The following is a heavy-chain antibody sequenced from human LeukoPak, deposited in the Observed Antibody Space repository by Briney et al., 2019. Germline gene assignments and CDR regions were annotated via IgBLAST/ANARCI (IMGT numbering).Heavy chain of an antibody. J-gene: IGHJ4*02. CDR1: GYAITSGGFS. CDR2: NYDRGPA. Sequence: PSQTLSLTCTVSGYAITSGGFSWNWIRQPPGKGLEWIGCNYDRGPAYYNPSLKSRFTISVDRPKNQFYLNVTSLTAADTAVYYCAITPGYYDSSANYYPFDYWGQGTLVTVSS. CDR3: AITPGYYDSSANYYPFDY. V-gene: IGHV4-30-2*02. D-gene: IGHD3-22*01.